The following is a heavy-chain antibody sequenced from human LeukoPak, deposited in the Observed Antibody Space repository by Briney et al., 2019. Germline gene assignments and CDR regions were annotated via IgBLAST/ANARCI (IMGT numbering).Heavy chain of an antibody. CDR2: IIPILGIA. D-gene: IGHD3-10*01. CDR1: GGTFSSYA. Sequence: ASVKVSCKASGGTFSSYAISWVRQAPGQGLEWMGRIIPILGIANYAQKFQGRVTITADKSTSTAYMELSSLRSDDTAVYYCARDHYYGSGSQALNFDYWGQGTLVTVPS. V-gene: IGHV1-69*04. J-gene: IGHJ4*02. CDR3: ARDHYYGSGSQALNFDY.